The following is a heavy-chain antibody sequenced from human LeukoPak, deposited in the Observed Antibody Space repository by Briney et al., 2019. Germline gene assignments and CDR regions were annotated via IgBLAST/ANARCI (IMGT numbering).Heavy chain of an antibody. J-gene: IGHJ4*02. CDR3: AKAVGSISWSFDY. D-gene: IGHD6-13*01. V-gene: IGHV3-30*18. CDR2: ISYDGSDK. Sequence: GGSLRLSYEASGFTFSTYGMHWVRQAPGKGLEWVALISYDGSDKNYADSVKGRFTISRDNSKSTLYLQMDSLRGDDAAVYYCAKAVGSISWSFDYWGQGTLVTVSS. CDR1: GFTFSTYG.